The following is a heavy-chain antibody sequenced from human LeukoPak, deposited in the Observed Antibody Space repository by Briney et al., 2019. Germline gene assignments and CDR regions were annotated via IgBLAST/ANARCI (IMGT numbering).Heavy chain of an antibody. Sequence: PSETLSLTCTASGCSISSYYWSWIRQPPGKGLEWIGYVYYSGSTNYNPSLKNRVTISVNTSKNQFSLKLSSVSAADTAVYYCARHRRDMDVWGQGTTVTVSS. V-gene: IGHV4-59*08. CDR1: GCSISSYY. CDR2: VYYSGST. J-gene: IGHJ6*02. CDR3: ARHRRDMDV.